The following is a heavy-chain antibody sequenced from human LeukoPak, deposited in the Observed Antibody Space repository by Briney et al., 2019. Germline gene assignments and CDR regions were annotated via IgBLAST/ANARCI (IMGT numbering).Heavy chain of an antibody. CDR3: ARDNFSGWYRATFGY. D-gene: IGHD6-19*01. J-gene: IGHJ4*02. CDR1: GFTVSSNY. Sequence: GGSLRLSCAASGFTVSSNYMSWVRQAPGKGLEWGSVIYSGGSTYYADSVKGRFTISRDNSKNTLYLQMNSLRAEDTAVYYCARDNFSGWYRATFGYWGQGTLVTVSS. V-gene: IGHV3-66*01. CDR2: IYSGGST.